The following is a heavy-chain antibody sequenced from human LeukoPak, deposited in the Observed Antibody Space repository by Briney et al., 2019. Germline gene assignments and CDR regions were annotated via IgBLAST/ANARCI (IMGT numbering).Heavy chain of an antibody. V-gene: IGHV3-7*01. J-gene: IGHJ6*02. CDR3: ARDDPYYYSTDV. Sequence: VRQAPGKXREWVANINQDGSEKYYVDSVRGRFTISRDNAKNSLYLQMNSLRAEDTAVYYCARDDPYYYSTDVWGQGTTVTVSS. CDR2: INQDGSEK.